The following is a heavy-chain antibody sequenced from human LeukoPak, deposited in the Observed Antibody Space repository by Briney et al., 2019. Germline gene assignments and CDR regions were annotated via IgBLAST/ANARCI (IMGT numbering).Heavy chain of an antibody. V-gene: IGHV3-13*01. CDR3: ARALPPDGMNV. Sequence: GGSLRLSCAASGFTFSSYDMHWVRQATGKGLEWVSAIGTAGDTYYPGSVKGRFTISREDAKNSLYLQMNSLRAGDTAVYYCARALPPDGMNVWGQGTTVTVSS. CDR2: IGTAGDT. J-gene: IGHJ6*02. CDR1: GFTFSSYD.